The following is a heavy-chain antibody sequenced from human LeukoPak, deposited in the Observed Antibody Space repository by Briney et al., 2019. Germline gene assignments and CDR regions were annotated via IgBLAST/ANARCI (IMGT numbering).Heavy chain of an antibody. CDR3: ARDSTHPRVAPAAMPPPDYYYGMDV. CDR2: ISASNGNT. Sequence: ASVKVSCKASGYTFTSYGISWVRQAPGQGLDWMGWISASNGNTNYAQKLQGRVTMTTDTSTSTAYMELRSLRSDDTAVYYCARDSTHPRVAPAAMPPPDYYYGMDVWGKGTTVTVSS. V-gene: IGHV1-18*04. J-gene: IGHJ6*04. D-gene: IGHD2-2*01. CDR1: GYTFTSYG.